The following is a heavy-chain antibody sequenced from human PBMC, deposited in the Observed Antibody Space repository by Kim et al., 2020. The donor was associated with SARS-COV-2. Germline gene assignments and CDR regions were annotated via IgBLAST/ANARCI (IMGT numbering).Heavy chain of an antibody. V-gene: IGHV3-43*01. CDR3: AKENNYYYRMDV. CDR2: IRWDGGST. CDR1: GFTFADYT. J-gene: IGHJ6*02. Sequence: GGSLRLSCAASGFTFADYTMHWVRQAPGKGLEWVSLIRWDGGSTYYADSVKGRFTISRDNSKNSLYLQMNSLRTEDTALYYCAKENNYYYRMDVWGQGTTVTVSS.